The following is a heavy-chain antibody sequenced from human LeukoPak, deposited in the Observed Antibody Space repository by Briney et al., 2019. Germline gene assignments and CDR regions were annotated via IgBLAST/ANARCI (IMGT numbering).Heavy chain of an antibody. CDR1: GYSFTSYW. Sequence: GESLKISCRVSGYSFTSYWISWVRQMPGKGLEWMGRIDPSDSYTNYSPSFQGHVTISADKSISTAYLQWSSLKASDTAMYYCARHGVVVAATFNWFDPWGQGTLVTVSS. D-gene: IGHD2-15*01. CDR2: IDPSDSYT. J-gene: IGHJ5*02. CDR3: ARHGVVVAATFNWFDP. V-gene: IGHV5-10-1*01.